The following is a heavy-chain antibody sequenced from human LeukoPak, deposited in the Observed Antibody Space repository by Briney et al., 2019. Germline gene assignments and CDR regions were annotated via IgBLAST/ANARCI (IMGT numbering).Heavy chain of an antibody. CDR2: ISSSGAVT. V-gene: IGHV3-23*01. J-gene: IGHJ5*02. D-gene: IGHD3-22*01. CDR3: ARNRHDSARLPFDP. CDR1: EFTFTNYA. Sequence: GGSLRLSCAASEFTFTNYAMSWARQAPGEGLEWVSAISSSGAVTNYANSVRGRFTISRDNSKNTVYLQMNSLTAEDTAIYYCARNRHDSARLPFDPWGQGTLVTVSS.